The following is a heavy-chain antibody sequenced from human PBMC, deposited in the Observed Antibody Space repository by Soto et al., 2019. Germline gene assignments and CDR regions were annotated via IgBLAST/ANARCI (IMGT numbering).Heavy chain of an antibody. CDR2: IYYSGAT. V-gene: IGHV4-61*05. CDR1: GDSISVSGDSNNNHY. D-gene: IGHD3-3*01. Sequence: SETLSLTCTVSGDSISVSGDSNNNHYWSWVRQPPGKGLEWIGSIYYSGATNYNPSLTSRVTISGDTAKNQCSLKLSSVAAADTAVYYCARGKRPGWIQKRITIFGVVIEHYGVDVWGQGTTVTVSS. J-gene: IGHJ6*02. CDR3: ARGKRPGWIQKRITIFGVVIEHYGVDV.